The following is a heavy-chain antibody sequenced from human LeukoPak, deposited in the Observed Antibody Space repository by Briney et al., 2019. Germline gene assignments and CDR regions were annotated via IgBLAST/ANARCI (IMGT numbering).Heavy chain of an antibody. V-gene: IGHV1-58*02. CDR1: GFTFTSSA. D-gene: IGHD3-3*01. Sequence: GASVKVSCKASGFTFTSSAMQWVRQARGQRLEWIGWIVVGSGNTSYAQKFQERVTITRDMSTSTAYMELSSLRSEDTAVYYCAADLTDATGVVLDYWGQGTLVTVSS. J-gene: IGHJ4*02. CDR2: IVVGSGNT. CDR3: AADLTDATGVVLDY.